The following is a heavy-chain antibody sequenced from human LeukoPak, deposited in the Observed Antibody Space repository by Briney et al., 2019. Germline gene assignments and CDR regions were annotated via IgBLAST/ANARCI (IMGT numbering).Heavy chain of an antibody. CDR2: INNSGTRT. J-gene: IGHJ4*02. D-gene: IGHD3-10*01. CDR1: GITIRNYG. Sequence: GGSLTLSCAASGITIRNYGMTWVRQAPGRGLQWVSSINNSGTRTFYEDSVRGRFTISRDDSKNTLYLQMNSLRAEDTAVYYCAKEGFGSGEGYWGQGTLVTVSS. V-gene: IGHV3-23*05. CDR3: AKEGFGSGEGY.